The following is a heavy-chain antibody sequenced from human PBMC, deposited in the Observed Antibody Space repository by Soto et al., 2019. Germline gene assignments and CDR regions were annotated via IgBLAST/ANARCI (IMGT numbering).Heavy chain of an antibody. D-gene: IGHD5-12*01. Sequence: SMRVSCKTSGYTFTRYDSNCVRQDTGQGLEWMGWINPNSGNTGSAQKFQGRVTMTRNTSISTAYMELSSLRSEDTAVYYCAREHATNYYYYGMDVWGQGTTVNV. CDR2: INPNSGNT. J-gene: IGHJ6*02. CDR3: AREHATNYYYYGMDV. CDR1: GYTFTRYD. V-gene: IGHV1-8*01.